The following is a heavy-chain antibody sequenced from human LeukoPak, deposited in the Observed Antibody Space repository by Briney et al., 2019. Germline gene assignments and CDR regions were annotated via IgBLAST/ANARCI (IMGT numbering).Heavy chain of an antibody. CDR3: ARDLDSHWQWLAGGGLDY. J-gene: IGHJ4*02. CDR1: GFTFSSYS. V-gene: IGHV3-21*01. Sequence: GGSLRLSCAASGFTFSSYSMNWVRQAPGKGLEWVSSISSSSSYIYYADSVKGRFTISRDNSKNTLYLQMNSLRAEDTAVYYCARDLDSHWQWLAGGGLDYWGQGTLVTVSS. CDR2: ISSSSSYI. D-gene: IGHD6-19*01.